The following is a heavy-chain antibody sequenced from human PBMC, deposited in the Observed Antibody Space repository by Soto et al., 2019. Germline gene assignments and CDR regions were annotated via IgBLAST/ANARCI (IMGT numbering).Heavy chain of an antibody. CDR2: INHSAST. D-gene: IGHD2-8*02. J-gene: IGHJ4*02. CDR3: ARDKITGLFDY. CDR1: GGSFSGYY. V-gene: IGHV4-34*01. Sequence: VQLQQWGAGLLKPSETLSLTCAVYGGSFSGYYWTWIRQPPGTGLDWIGEINHSASTNYNPSLKSPVTISVDASTNQFSLKPTSVTAADTALYYCARDKITGLFDYWGQGTLVTGSS.